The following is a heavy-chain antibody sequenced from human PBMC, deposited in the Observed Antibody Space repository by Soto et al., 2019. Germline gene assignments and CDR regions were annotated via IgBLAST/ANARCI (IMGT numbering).Heavy chain of an antibody. CDR3: ARDPSQYASGWYGIDF. J-gene: IGHJ4*01. CDR1: GFIFSAYA. D-gene: IGHD6-19*01. Sequence: GGSLRLSCAASGFIFSAYAMLWVRQAPGKGLEWVAAISYDGTNKYYAGSIKGRFTISRDNSANTLFLQVNSLRREDTAMYYCARDPSQYASGWYGIDFWGHGTLVTVSS. V-gene: IGHV3-30*04. CDR2: ISYDGTNK.